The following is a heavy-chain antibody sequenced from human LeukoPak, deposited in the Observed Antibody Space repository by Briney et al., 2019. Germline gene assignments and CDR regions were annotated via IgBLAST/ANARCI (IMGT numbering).Heavy chain of an antibody. V-gene: IGHV4-38-2*02. J-gene: IGHJ4*02. Sequence: PSETLSLTCTVSGYSISSGYYWGWIRQPPGKGLEWIGSIYHSGSTYYNPSLKSRVTISVDTSKNQFSLKLSSVTAADTAVYYCARQSSLYDFWSGAIDYWGQGTLVTVSS. D-gene: IGHD3-3*01. CDR1: GYSISSGYY. CDR2: IYHSGST. CDR3: ARQSSLYDFWSGAIDY.